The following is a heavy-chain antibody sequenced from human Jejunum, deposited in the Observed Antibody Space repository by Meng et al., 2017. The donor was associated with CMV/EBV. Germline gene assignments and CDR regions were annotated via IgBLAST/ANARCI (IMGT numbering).Heavy chain of an antibody. V-gene: IGHV1-18*04. CDR3: ARDVWGFDY. J-gene: IGHJ4*02. Sequence: QVHLLEAGGEVNKPGPSAKIACNTSGYTFTDNNIGWVRQAPGQGIEWVGWISLGNGQTVYGHKLQGRVTVTTDTSTSTAYMELRSLRSDDTAMYYCARDVWGFDYWGQGTLVTVSS. D-gene: IGHD7-27*01. CDR1: GYTFTDNN. CDR2: ISLGNGQT.